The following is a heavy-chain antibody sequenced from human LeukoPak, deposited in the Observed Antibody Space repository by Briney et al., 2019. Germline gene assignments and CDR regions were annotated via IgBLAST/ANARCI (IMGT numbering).Heavy chain of an antibody. Sequence: GGSLRLSCAASGFTFSSYWMHWVRQAPGKGLAWVSRINSDGSSTSYADSVKGRFTISRDDSKNTLYLQMNSLRAEDTAVYYCARGLGDYDILTGYYTPFDYWGQGTLVTVSS. V-gene: IGHV3-74*01. J-gene: IGHJ4*02. CDR2: INSDGSST. D-gene: IGHD3-9*01. CDR1: GFTFSSYW. CDR3: ARGLGDYDILTGYYTPFDY.